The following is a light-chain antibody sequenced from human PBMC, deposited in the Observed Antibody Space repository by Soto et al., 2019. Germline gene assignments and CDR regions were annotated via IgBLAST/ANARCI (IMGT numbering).Light chain of an antibody. J-gene: IGKJ2*01. Sequence: DIQMTQSPSSLSASVGDIVTITCRASQTISDYLNWYQQRPGKAPKILISSASSLRSGVPSRFIGAGSGTDFTLTISSLQPEDFAIYYCQQSYSSPHTFGQGTTVDVK. CDR1: QTISDY. V-gene: IGKV1-39*01. CDR3: QQSYSSPHT. CDR2: SAS.